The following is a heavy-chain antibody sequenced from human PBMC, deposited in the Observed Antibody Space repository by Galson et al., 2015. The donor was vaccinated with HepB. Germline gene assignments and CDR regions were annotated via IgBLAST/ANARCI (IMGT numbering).Heavy chain of an antibody. CDR1: GYTFTNYW. CDR3: ARHPKYVSGWRWFDP. CDR2: IYPDDSDT. D-gene: IGHD6-19*01. J-gene: IGHJ5*02. V-gene: IGHV5-51*01. Sequence: SGAAVKKPGESLKLSCKASGYTFTNYWIAWVRQMPGKGLEWMGIIYPDDSDTRYSPSFEGQVTISADKSINPAYLQWSSLKASDTAMYYCARHPKYVSGWRWFDPWGQGTLVTVSS.